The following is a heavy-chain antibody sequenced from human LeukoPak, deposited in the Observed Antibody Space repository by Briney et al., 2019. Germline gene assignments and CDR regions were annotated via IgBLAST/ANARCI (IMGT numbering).Heavy chain of an antibody. Sequence: SETLSLTCTVSGYSISSGYYWGWIRQPPGKGLEWIGSIYHSGSTYYNPSLKSRVTISVDTSKNQFSLKLSSVTAADTAVYYCASGSGSYSFDYWGQGTLVTVSS. D-gene: IGHD1-26*01. V-gene: IGHV4-38-2*02. CDR2: IYHSGST. J-gene: IGHJ4*02. CDR1: GYSISSGYY. CDR3: ASGSGSYSFDY.